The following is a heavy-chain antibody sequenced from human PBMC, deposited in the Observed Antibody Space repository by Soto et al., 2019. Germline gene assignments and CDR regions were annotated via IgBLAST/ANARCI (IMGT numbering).Heavy chain of an antibody. CDR1: GFTFSSYG. Sequence: QVQLVESGGGVVQPGRSLRLSCAVSGFTFSSYGMYWVRQAPGKGLEWVAVISYDGSNKYYADSVKGRFTISRDNSKNTQYLQMNSLRAEDTAVYYCAKDGNPYYHYYYMDVWGKGTTVTVSS. CDR3: AKDGNPYYHYYYMDV. D-gene: IGHD3-10*01. CDR2: ISYDGSNK. V-gene: IGHV3-30*18. J-gene: IGHJ6*03.